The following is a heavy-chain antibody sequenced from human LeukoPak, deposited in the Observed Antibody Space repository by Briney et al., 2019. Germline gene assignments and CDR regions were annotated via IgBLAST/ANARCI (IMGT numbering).Heavy chain of an antibody. Sequence: GGSLRLSCAASGFTFTSYSMNWVRQAPGKGLEWVSTISGGGGSTYYADSVKGRFTISRDNSKNTLYLQVNSLRAEDTAVYYCASVEMATSSYYYGMDVWGQGTTVTVSS. J-gene: IGHJ6*02. V-gene: IGHV3-23*01. CDR3: ASVEMATSSYYYGMDV. D-gene: IGHD5-24*01. CDR1: GFTFTSYS. CDR2: ISGGGGST.